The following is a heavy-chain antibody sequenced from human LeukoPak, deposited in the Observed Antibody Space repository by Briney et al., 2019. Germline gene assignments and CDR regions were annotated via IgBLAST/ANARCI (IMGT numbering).Heavy chain of an antibody. CDR2: IYYSGST. V-gene: IGHV4-39*01. CDR3: ASFYCSGGSCYQYYYYYYMDV. D-gene: IGHD2-15*01. J-gene: IGHJ6*03. CDR1: GGSISSSSYY. Sequence: SETLSLTCTVSGGSISSSSYYWGRIRQPPGKGLEWIGSIYYSGSTYSNPSLKSRVTISVDTSKNQFSLKLSSVTAADTAVYYCASFYCSGGSCYQYYYYYYMDVWGKGTTVTISS.